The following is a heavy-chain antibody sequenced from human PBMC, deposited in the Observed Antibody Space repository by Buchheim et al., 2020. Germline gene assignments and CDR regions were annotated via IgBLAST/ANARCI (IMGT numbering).Heavy chain of an antibody. CDR3: AKGLGYCSSTSCQRQYYYYYGMDV. V-gene: IGHV3-30*18. CDR1: GFTFSSYG. CDR2: ISYDGSNK. J-gene: IGHJ6*02. Sequence: QVQLVESGGGVVQPGRSLRLSCAASGFTFSSYGMHWVRQAPGKGLEWVAVISYDGSNKYYADSVEGRFTISRDNSKNTLYLQMNSLRAEDTAVYYCAKGLGYCSSTSCQRQYYYYYGMDVWGQGTT. D-gene: IGHD2-2*01.